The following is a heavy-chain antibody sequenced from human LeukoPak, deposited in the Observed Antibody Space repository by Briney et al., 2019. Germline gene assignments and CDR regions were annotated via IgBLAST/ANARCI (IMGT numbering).Heavy chain of an antibody. J-gene: IGHJ4*02. V-gene: IGHV3-30*18. Sequence: GGSLRLSCAASGFTFSSYGMHWVRQAPGKGLEWVAVVSYDGSNTYYADSVKGRFTISRDNSKNTLYLQMNSLRAEDTALYYCAKDISSSSILDYWGQGTLVTVSS. CDR2: VSYDGSNT. D-gene: IGHD6-6*01. CDR1: GFTFSSYG. CDR3: AKDISSSSILDY.